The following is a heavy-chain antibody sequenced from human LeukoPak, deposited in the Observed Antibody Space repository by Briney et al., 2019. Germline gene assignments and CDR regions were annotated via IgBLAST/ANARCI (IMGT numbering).Heavy chain of an antibody. V-gene: IGHV3-33*06. Sequence: GGPLRLSCAVSGFTISSYAMSWVRKAPGKGLEWVAVIWYDGSNKYYADSVKGRLTISRDNSKNTLYLQMHSLRAEDTAVYYCAKSVTADPWGQGTLVTVSS. CDR1: GFTISSYA. CDR3: AKSVTADP. CDR2: IWYDGSNK. J-gene: IGHJ5*02. D-gene: IGHD4-23*01.